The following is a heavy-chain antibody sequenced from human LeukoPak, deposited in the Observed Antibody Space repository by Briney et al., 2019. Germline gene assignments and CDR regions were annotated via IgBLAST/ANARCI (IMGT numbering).Heavy chain of an antibody. V-gene: IGHV3-7*01. Sequence: GQSVRLFGAASGFSFSSSWRTWVRQDQGKGLEWLANIKGDGSDKNYVDSVKGRFTISRDNAKNSLFLQMSSLRGEATALYYCATEHWGPNSWGQGTLVTVSS. J-gene: IGHJ4*02. D-gene: IGHD3-16*01. CDR2: IKGDGSDK. CDR1: GFSFSSSW. CDR3: ATEHWGPNS.